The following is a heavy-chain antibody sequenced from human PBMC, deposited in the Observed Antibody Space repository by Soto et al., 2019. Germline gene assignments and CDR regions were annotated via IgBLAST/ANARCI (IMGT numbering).Heavy chain of an antibody. D-gene: IGHD2-2*02. CDR1: GDSISSSSYY. Sequence: QLQLQGSGPGLVKPSETLSLTCTVSGDSISSSSYYWGWIRQPPGKGLEWVGNIYYSGTTYYNPSLKTRVTISVDTFKNQFSLKLSSVTAADTAVYYCARLRCSTSSCYNLVAFDVWGQGTMVTVSS. CDR2: IYYSGTT. J-gene: IGHJ3*01. CDR3: ARLRCSTSSCYNLVAFDV. V-gene: IGHV4-39*01.